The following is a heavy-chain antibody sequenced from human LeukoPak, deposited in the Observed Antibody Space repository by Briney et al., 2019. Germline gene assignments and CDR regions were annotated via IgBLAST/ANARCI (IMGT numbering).Heavy chain of an antibody. CDR1: GYSFTSSW. CDR2: IFPGDSDT. D-gene: IGHD3-22*01. J-gene: IGHJ4*02. CDR3: ARGRRDSGYFDY. Sequence: GGSLKIPCKSSGYSFTSSWIGWVRQVPGKGLEWMGIIFPGDSDTRDSPSFQGQVTISADKSITTAYLQWSSLKASDTAMYYCARGRRDSGYFDYWGQGTLVTVSS. V-gene: IGHV5-51*01.